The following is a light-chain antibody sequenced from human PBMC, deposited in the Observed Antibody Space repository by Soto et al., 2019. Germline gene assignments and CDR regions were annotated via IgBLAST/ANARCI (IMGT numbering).Light chain of an antibody. CDR2: GAS. J-gene: IGKJ1*01. V-gene: IGKV3-15*01. CDR3: QQYNNWPWT. CDR1: QSVSSN. Sequence: EIVMTQSPATLSVSPGARATLSCRASQSVSSNLAWYQQKPGQAPRLLIYGASTRATGVPARLSGSGSGTEFTLTISSLQSEDFAVYYCQQYNNWPWTFGQGTKVDIK.